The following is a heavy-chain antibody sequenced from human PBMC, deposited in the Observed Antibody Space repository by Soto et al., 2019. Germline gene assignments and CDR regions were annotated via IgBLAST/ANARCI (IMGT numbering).Heavy chain of an antibody. CDR2: TYYRSKWYN. Sequence: PSQTLSLTCAISGDSVSAISAAWNWIRQSPSRGLEWLGKTYYRSKWYNDYAVSVKSRITISPDTSKNQFSLQLHSVTPEDTAIIYCARESEDALSRPFWFDPWGQGTVVTVSS. D-gene: IGHD3-16*01. CDR1: GDSVSAISAA. CDR3: ARESEDALSRPFWFDP. V-gene: IGHV6-1*01. J-gene: IGHJ5*02.